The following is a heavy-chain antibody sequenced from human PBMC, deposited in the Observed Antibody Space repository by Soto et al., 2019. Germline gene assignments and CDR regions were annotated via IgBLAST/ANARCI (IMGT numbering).Heavy chain of an antibody. CDR2: ISCCGGST. CDR3: AKADGEQWLIPHLDN. J-gene: IGHJ4*02. Sequence: EVQLLESGGGVVQPGGSLRLSCEASGFNFKKFAMGWVRQAPGEGLEWVSGISCCGGSTSYADSVKGRFTLARDDSKNTLSLHLNSLRFEDTARYFCAKADGEQWLIPHLDNWGQGTLVTVS. D-gene: IGHD6-19*01. CDR1: GFNFKKFA. V-gene: IGHV3-23*01.